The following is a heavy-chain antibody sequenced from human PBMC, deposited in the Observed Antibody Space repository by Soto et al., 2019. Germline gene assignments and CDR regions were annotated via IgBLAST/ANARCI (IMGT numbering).Heavy chain of an antibody. CDR3: ARGGVAAAGPSYYYYYMDV. CDR1: GYTFTSYA. D-gene: IGHD6-13*01. J-gene: IGHJ6*03. CDR2: INAGNGNT. V-gene: IGHV1-3*01. Sequence: ASVKVSCKASGYTFTSYAMHWVRQAPGQRLEWMGWINAGNGNTKYSQKFQGRVTITRDTSASTAYMELSSLRSEDTAVYYCARGGVAAAGPSYYYYYMDVWGKGTTVTVSS.